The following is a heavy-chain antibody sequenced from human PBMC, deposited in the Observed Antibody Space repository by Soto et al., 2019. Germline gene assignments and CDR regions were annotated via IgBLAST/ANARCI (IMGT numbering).Heavy chain of an antibody. CDR3: ARGPEHSKVGY. J-gene: IGHJ4*02. CDR1: DGSVTGYC. CDR2: IDYNGRA. V-gene: IGHV4-59*02. Sequence: QVQLQESGPGLVKPSETLPLTCSVSDGSVTGYCWGWIRQPPGKGLEWIGCIDYNGRAHYNPSLTSRVTMSLDTSNNHFSLKLSSVTTTDTAVYYCARGPEHSKVGYWGQGTLVTVSS. D-gene: IGHD4-4*01.